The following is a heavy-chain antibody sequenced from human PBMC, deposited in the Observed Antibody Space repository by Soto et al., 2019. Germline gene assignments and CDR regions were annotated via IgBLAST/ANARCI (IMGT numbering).Heavy chain of an antibody. CDR2: IKSKTDGGAT. J-gene: IGHJ4*02. V-gene: IGHV3-15*01. Sequence: GGSLRLSCAASGFSFTYAWMSWVRQSPGKGLEWVARIKSKTDGGATEYAAPVKGRFTISRDDSKNTLYLQMNSLKIEDTAVYFCARDSVVVADSCWGQGTLVTVSS. CDR3: ARDSVVVADSC. CDR1: GFSFTYAW. D-gene: IGHD2-15*01.